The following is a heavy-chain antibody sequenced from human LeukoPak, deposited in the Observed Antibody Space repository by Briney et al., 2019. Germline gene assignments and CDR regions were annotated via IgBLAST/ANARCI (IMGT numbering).Heavy chain of an antibody. CDR1: GYTLTELS. D-gene: IGHD5-18*01. Sequence: ASVKVSCKVSGYTLTELSMHWVRQAPGKGLEWMGGFDPEDGETIYAQKFQGRVTITADESTSTAYMELSSLRSEDTAVYYCAEGYSYDYWGQGTLVTVSS. J-gene: IGHJ4*02. CDR2: FDPEDGET. CDR3: AEGYSYDY. V-gene: IGHV1-24*01.